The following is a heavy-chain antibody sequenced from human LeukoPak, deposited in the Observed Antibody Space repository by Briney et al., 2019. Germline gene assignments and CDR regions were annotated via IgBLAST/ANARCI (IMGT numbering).Heavy chain of an antibody. CDR2: VFTSGTT. V-gene: IGHV4-61*02. CDR1: GGSISSSSYY. J-gene: IGHJ4*02. D-gene: IGHD3-10*01. CDR3: ARRGVRLLRPLDS. Sequence: SETLSLTCTVSGGSISSSSYYWSWIRQPAGKGLEWIGRVFTSGTTNYNLSLKSRVSISVDTSKNQFSLKLSSVTAADTAVYYCARRGVRLLRPLDSWGQGTLVTVSS.